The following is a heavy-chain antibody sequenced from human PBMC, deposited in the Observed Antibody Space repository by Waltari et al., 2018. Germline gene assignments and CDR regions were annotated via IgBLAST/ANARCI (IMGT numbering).Heavy chain of an antibody. CDR2: ISYDGSNK. D-gene: IGHD3-10*01. J-gene: IGHJ4*02. CDR3: ARGIYYFAHPFDY. Sequence: QVQLVESGGGVVQPGRSLRLSCSASGFTFSSYAMHWVRQAPGKGLEWVAVISYDGSNKYYADSVKGRFTISRDNSKNTLYLQMNSLRAEDTAVYYCARGIYYFAHPFDYWGQGTLVTVSS. CDR1: GFTFSSYA. V-gene: IGHV3-30*16.